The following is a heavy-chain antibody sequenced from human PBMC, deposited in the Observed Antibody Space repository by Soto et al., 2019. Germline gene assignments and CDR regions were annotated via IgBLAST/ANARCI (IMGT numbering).Heavy chain of an antibody. D-gene: IGHD1-1*01. Sequence: GALRLSCAVSGFICSSYDMSWVRQAPGKGLEWVSTILVGGSTHYEDSVKGRFTTSRDTSKNTVYLQMNSLTAGDTAFYYCAKATATSGGAFEIYGQGTMVTVSS. J-gene: IGHJ3*02. V-gene: IGHV3-23*01. CDR2: ILVGGST. CDR3: AKATATSGGAFEI. CDR1: GFICSSYD.